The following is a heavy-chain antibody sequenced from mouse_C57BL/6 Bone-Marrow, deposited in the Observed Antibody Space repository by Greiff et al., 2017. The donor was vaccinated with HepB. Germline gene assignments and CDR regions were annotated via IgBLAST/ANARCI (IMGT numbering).Heavy chain of an antibody. CDR3: AIRGVYGPWCAY. V-gene: IGHV1-74*01. D-gene: IGHD1-1*01. J-gene: IGHJ3*01. Sequence: QVQLQQPGAELVKPGASVKVSCKASGYTFTSYWMHWVKQRPGQGLEWIGRIHPSDSATNYNQKFKGKATLTVDKPSSTAYMQLSSLASEDSAVYYCAIRGVYGPWCAYWGRETLDTVSA. CDR2: IHPSDSAT. CDR1: GYTFTSYW.